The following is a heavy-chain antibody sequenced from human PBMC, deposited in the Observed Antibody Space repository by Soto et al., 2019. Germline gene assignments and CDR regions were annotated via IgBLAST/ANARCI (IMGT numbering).Heavy chain of an antibody. CDR1: GYTFINYD. CDR2: MNPDSGNT. Sequence: QVQLVQSGAEVKKPGASVKVSCKASGYTFINYDINWVRQAPGQGLEWVGWMNPDSGNTCYAQNFQGRVTMTGNTSISSVYMELSSLTSEDTAVYYCARRRGSNGWFDLWGQGTLVTVSS. J-gene: IGHJ5*02. CDR3: ARRRGSNGWFDL. D-gene: IGHD2-8*01. V-gene: IGHV1-8*01.